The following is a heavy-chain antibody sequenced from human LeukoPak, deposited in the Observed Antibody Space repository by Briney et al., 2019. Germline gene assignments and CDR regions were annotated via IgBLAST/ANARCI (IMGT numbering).Heavy chain of an antibody. CDR1: GGPISSSGYY. Sequence: PSETLSLTCSVSGGPISSSGYYWGWIRQPPGKDLEWIGSIYYSGNTFYTPSLKSRLTISLDTSKNQFSLKLSSVTAADTAVYYCARDKGHFDVDYWGQGTLVTVSS. J-gene: IGHJ4*02. V-gene: IGHV4-39*07. D-gene: IGHD3-9*01. CDR2: IYYSGNT. CDR3: ARDKGHFDVDY.